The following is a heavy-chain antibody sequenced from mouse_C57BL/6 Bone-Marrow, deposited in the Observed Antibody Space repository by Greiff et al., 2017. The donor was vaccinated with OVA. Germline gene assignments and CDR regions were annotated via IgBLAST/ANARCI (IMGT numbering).Heavy chain of an antibody. CDR1: GYTFTSYW. CDR3: ARRELGRGFAY. CDR2: IYPSDSET. Sequence: QVQLQQSGAELVRPGSSVKLSCKASGYTFTSYWMDWVKQRPGQGLEWIGNIYPSDSETHYNQKFKDKATLTVDKSSSTAYMQLSSLTSEDSAVYYCARRELGRGFAYWGQGTLVTVSA. D-gene: IGHD4-1*01. J-gene: IGHJ3*01. V-gene: IGHV1-61*01.